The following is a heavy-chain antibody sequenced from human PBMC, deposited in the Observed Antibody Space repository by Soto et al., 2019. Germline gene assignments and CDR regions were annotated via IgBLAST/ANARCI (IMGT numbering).Heavy chain of an antibody. CDR3: ASTKYDSSAYYYCYLGI. J-gene: IGHJ2*01. CDR1: EDAFRNYA. D-gene: IGHD3-22*01. V-gene: IGHV1-69*06. Sequence: SVKVSCRSSEDAFRNYAIGWVRQAPGQGLEWMGGIIPIFGTANYAQKFQVRVTITADTSANTVYLELSSLRSEDTAVYYCASTKYDSSAYYYCYLGIWGRGTLVTVSS. CDR2: IIPIFGTA.